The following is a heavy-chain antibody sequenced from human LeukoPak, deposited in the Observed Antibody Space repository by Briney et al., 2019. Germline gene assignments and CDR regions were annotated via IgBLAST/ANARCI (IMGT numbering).Heavy chain of an antibody. D-gene: IGHD3-3*01. J-gene: IGHJ5*02. CDR3: ARGRVTILGVVTLRGEFDP. CDR2: INPNSGGT. Sequence: ASVKVSCKASGYTFTGYYMHWVRQAPGQGLEWMGWINPNSGGTNYAQKFQGRVTMTRDTSISTAYMELSRLRSDDTAVYYCARGRVTILGVVTLRGEFDPWGQETLVTVSS. CDR1: GYTFTGYY. V-gene: IGHV1-2*02.